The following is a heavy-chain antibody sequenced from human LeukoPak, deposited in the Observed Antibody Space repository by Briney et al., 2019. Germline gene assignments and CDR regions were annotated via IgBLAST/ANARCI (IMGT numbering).Heavy chain of an antibody. V-gene: IGHV3-20*04. CDR3: ARVGGSGSFDS. Sequence: GGSLRLSCAASGFTFDDHGMSWVRQAPGKGLEWVSGIKWDGGRTGYADSVKGRFTISRDISKNTLYLQMGSLRPEDMAVYYCARVGGSGSFDSWGQGTLVSVSS. CDR2: IKWDGGRT. J-gene: IGHJ4*02. D-gene: IGHD6-19*01. CDR1: GFTFDDHG.